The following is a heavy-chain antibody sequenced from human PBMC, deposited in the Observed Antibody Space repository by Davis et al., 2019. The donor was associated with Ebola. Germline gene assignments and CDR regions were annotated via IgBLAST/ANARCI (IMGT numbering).Heavy chain of an antibody. V-gene: IGHV3-9*01. D-gene: IGHD3-10*01. CDR1: GFTFDDYA. CDR3: AKGGSYYGSGSFWYYGMDV. Sequence: PGGSLRLSCAASGFTFDDYAMHWVRQAPGKGLEWVSGISWNSGSIGYADSVKGRFTISRDNAKNSLYLQMNSLRAEDTALYYCAKGGSYYGSGSFWYYGMDVWGQGTTVTVSS. J-gene: IGHJ6*02. CDR2: ISWNSGSI.